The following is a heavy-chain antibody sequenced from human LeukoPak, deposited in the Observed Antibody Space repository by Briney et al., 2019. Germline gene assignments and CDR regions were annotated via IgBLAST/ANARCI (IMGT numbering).Heavy chain of an antibody. V-gene: IGHV3-53*01. J-gene: IGHJ4*02. D-gene: IGHD1-14*01. CDR2: IYSGGST. CDR1: GFTVSRNY. CDR3: TTSGARNRFDY. Sequence: GGSLRLSCAVSGFTVSRNYMSWVRQAPGKGLEWVSVIYSGGSTDYADSVKGRFTISRDNSKNTVYLQMNSLRPEDTAMYYCTTSGARNRFDYWGQGTLVTVSS.